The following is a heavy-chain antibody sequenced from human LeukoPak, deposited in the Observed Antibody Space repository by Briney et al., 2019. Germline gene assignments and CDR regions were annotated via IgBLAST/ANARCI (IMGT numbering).Heavy chain of an antibody. Sequence: ASVKVSCKTSGYTFTTYGVSWVRQAPGQGLQWMGWVSGYTANTHYAERFQGRVTMTTDTSTSTVYLELTSLRSDDTAVYYCARGEVSASLYYFDFWGQGTLVTVS. J-gene: IGHJ4*02. D-gene: IGHD2-2*01. V-gene: IGHV1-18*01. CDR2: VSGYTANT. CDR1: GYTFTTYG. CDR3: ARGEVSASLYYFDF.